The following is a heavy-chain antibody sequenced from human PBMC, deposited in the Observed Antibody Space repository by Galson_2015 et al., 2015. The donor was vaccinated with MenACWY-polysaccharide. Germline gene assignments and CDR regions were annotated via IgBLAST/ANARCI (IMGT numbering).Heavy chain of an antibody. CDR2: IKQDGSEK. Sequence: SLRLSCAASGFTFSSYWMSWVRQAPGKGLEWVANIKQDGSEKYYVDSVKGRFTISRDNAKNSLYLQMNSLRAEDMAVYYCARGFTLHSIVVVIQYYFDYWGQGTLVTVSS. V-gene: IGHV3-7*01. CDR3: ARGFTLHSIVVVIQYYFDY. J-gene: IGHJ4*02. CDR1: GFTFSSYW. D-gene: IGHD3-22*01.